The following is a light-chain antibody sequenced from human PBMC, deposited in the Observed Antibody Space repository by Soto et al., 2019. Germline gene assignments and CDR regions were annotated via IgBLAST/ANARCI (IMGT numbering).Light chain of an antibody. CDR1: QRFVSAH. CDR2: DPS. J-gene: IGKJ5*01. Sequence: EMVLTQTPSTLSLSPQDTATLSCSASQRFVSAHLAWYQQRPGQAPRLLIYDPSNRAPGAPDRFSGSGSGTDYTLPISRLEPEYFAVFYCHQYGYSPTSPTFGQATRV. CDR3: HQYGYSPTSPT. V-gene: IGKV3-20*01.